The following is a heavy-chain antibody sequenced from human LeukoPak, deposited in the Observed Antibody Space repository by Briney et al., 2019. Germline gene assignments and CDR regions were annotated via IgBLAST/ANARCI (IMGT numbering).Heavy chain of an antibody. CDR2: IYWNDDK. D-gene: IGHD2-15*01. CDR1: GFSLSTSGVG. J-gene: IGHJ3*02. V-gene: IGHV2-5*01. CDR3: ALRGSRLLGFDI. Sequence: SGPTLVKPTQTLTLTCTFSGFSLSTSGVGVGWIRQPPGKALEWLALIYWNDDKRYSPSLKSRLTITKDTSKNQVVLTMANMDPVDTATYYCALRGSRLLGFDIWGQGTMVTVSS.